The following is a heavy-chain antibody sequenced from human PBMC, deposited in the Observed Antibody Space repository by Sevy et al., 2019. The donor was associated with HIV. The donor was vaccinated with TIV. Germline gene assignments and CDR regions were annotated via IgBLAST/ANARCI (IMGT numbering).Heavy chain of an antibody. J-gene: IGHJ4*02. Sequence: GGSLRLSCAASGFTFSSYGMHWVRQAPGKGLEWVAVISYDGSNKYYADSVKGRFTISRVNSKKTLYLQMNSLRAEDTAVYYCAKGTKRSRIAVAGTEGYWGQGTLVTVSS. CDR1: GFTFSSYG. CDR3: AKGTKRSRIAVAGTEGY. V-gene: IGHV3-30*18. D-gene: IGHD6-19*01. CDR2: ISYDGSNK.